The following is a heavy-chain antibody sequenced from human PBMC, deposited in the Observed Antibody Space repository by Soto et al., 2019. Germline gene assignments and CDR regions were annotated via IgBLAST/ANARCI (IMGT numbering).Heavy chain of an antibody. CDR1: GCSISSYY. Sequence: PSETLSLTCTVSGCSISSYYWSWIRQPPGKGLELIGYIYYSGSTNYNPSLKSRVTISVDTSKNQFSLKLSSVTAADTAVYYCARLGAQEIDPWGQGTLVTVS. V-gene: IGHV4-59*08. CDR2: IYYSGST. D-gene: IGHD3-16*01. J-gene: IGHJ5*02. CDR3: ARLGAQEIDP.